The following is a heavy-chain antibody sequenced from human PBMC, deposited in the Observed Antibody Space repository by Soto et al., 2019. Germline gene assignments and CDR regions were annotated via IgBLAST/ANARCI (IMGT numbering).Heavy chain of an antibody. J-gene: IGHJ4*02. CDR1: GGSISSYY. V-gene: IGHV4-59*01. CDR3: ARVRGCSSTSCYSFDY. Sequence: SETLSLTCTVSGGSISSYYWSWIRQPPGKGLEWIGYIYYSGSTNYNPSLKSRVTISVDTSKNQFSLKLSSVTAADTAVYYCARVRGCSSTSCYSFDYWGQGTLVTAPQ. CDR2: IYYSGST. D-gene: IGHD2-2*01.